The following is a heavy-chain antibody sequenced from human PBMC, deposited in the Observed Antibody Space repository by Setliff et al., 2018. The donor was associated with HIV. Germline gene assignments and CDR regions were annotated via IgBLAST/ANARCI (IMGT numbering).Heavy chain of an antibody. CDR1: GGSISSDY. V-gene: IGHV4-59*01. CDR2: MYFRGNA. Sequence: PSETLSLTCTVSGGSISSDYWSWIRQAPGKGLEWIGTMYFRGNARNSPSLKSRVTILVNTSKNQLSLRLNSVTAADTAVYYCARRSGWSLDYWGQGTLVTVSS. D-gene: IGHD6-19*01. J-gene: IGHJ4*02. CDR3: ARRSGWSLDY.